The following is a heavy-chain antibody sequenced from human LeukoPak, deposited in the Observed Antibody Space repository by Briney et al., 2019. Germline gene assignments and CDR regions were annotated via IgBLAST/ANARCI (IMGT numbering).Heavy chain of an antibody. CDR3: AKDGNTRWSDGNLCC. CDR2: ITHNRRNP. Sequence: GGSLRLSCAASGFVFSNYAMSWVRQAPGKGLEWLSDITHNRRNPFYADSVKGRFTISRDNSMNTLFLLMNRLTAEDTAVYYCAKDGNTRWSDGNLCCWGQGTLVTVSS. V-gene: IGHV3-23*01. D-gene: IGHD1/OR15-1a*01. J-gene: IGHJ4*02. CDR1: GFVFSNYA.